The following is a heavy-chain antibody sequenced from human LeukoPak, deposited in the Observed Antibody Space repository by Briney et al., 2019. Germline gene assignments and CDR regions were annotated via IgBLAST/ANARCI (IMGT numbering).Heavy chain of an antibody. CDR1: GFTFRNYE. Sequence: GGSLRLSCAASGFTFRNYEMNWVRQAPGKGLEWVSYISSSGSTIFYAASVKGRFTTSRDNARNSVYLQMNSLRADDTAIYYCAREESRGLDYWGQGTAVTVSP. D-gene: IGHD3-10*01. V-gene: IGHV3-48*03. CDR2: ISSSGSTI. J-gene: IGHJ4*02. CDR3: AREESRGLDY.